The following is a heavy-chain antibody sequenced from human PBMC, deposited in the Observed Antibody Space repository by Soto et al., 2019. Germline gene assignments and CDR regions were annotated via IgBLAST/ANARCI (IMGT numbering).Heavy chain of an antibody. V-gene: IGHV4-61*01. CDR3: ARDGPPSSPIFEY. J-gene: IGHJ4*02. Sequence: SETLSLTCTVSGGSVSSGSYYWSWIRQPPGKGLEWIGYIYYSGSTNYNPSLKSRVTISVDTSKNQFSLKLSSVTAADTAVYYCARDGPPSSPIFEYWGQGTLVTVSS. D-gene: IGHD6-13*01. CDR1: GGSVSSGSYY. CDR2: IYYSGST.